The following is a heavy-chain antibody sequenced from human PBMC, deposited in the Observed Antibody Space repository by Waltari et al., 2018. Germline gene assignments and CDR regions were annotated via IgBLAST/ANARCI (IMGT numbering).Heavy chain of an antibody. CDR1: GFSFSTSA. Sequence: QMQMVQSGPEVQKPGTSVKVSCQASGFSFSTSAGQWGRQARGQRLEWIGGIVVANGNTNYAQKFQERVTIARDTSTRTAYMELSSLTSEDTAIYYCAAAGISGSYYAFDYWAQGALVTVSS. CDR3: AAAGISGSYYAFDY. V-gene: IGHV1-58*01. J-gene: IGHJ4*02. D-gene: IGHD1-26*01. CDR2: IVVANGNT.